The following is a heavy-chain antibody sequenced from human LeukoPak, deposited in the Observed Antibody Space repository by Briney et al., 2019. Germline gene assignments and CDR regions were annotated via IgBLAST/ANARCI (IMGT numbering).Heavy chain of an antibody. CDR3: ARLMVGYDSSGYLV. CDR1: GGSISSSGYY. CDR2: ICYSGST. D-gene: IGHD3-22*01. Sequence: PSETLSLTCTVSGGSISSSGYYWGWIRQPPGKGLEWIGSICYSGSTYYNPSLKSRVTISVDTSKNQFSLKLSSVTAADTAVYYCARLMVGYDSSGYLVWGQGTLVTVSS. V-gene: IGHV4-39*01. J-gene: IGHJ4*02.